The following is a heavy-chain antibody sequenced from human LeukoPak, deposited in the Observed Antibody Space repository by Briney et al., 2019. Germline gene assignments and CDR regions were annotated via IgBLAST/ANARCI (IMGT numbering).Heavy chain of an antibody. CDR3: ATWFFDY. V-gene: IGHV3-7*01. D-gene: IGHD3-22*01. Sequence: GGSLRLSCAASGFTFSSYAMSWVRQAPGKGLEWVANIKQDGSEKYYVDSVKGRFTISRDNAKNSLYLQMNSLRAEDTAVYYCATWFFDYWGQGTLVTVSS. CDR1: GFTFSSYA. J-gene: IGHJ4*02. CDR2: IKQDGSEK.